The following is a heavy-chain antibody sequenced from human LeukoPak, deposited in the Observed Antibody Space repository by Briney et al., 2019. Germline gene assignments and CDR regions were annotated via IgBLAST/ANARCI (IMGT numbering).Heavy chain of an antibody. CDR3: VTGRCSGSSCYGGDY. J-gene: IGHJ4*02. V-gene: IGHV3-64D*06. D-gene: IGHD2-2*01. CDR2: LARNGCST. Sequence: GGSLTLSCSVSGFTFSSYAMNWVRQAPGKGLEYVSALARNGCSTYYADSVTGRLTISRDNSKNTLYLQMSSPRAEDTAVYYCVTGRCSGSSCYGGDYWGQGTLVTVSS. CDR1: GFTFSSYA.